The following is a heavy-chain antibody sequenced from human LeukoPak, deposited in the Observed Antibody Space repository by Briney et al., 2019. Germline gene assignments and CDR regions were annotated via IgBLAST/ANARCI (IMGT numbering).Heavy chain of an antibody. D-gene: IGHD6-19*01. J-gene: IGHJ4*02. V-gene: IGHV3-30*03. CDR3: ARGGASSGWYGLPGGIDY. CDR2: ISFDGNNK. Sequence: GGSLRLSCAASGFTFSNYGMHWVRQAPGKGLEWVAVISFDGNNKYYGDSVKGRFTISRDNSENTLYLQMSSLRAEDTAMYYCARGGASSGWYGLPGGIDYWGQGTLVTVSS. CDR1: GFTFSNYG.